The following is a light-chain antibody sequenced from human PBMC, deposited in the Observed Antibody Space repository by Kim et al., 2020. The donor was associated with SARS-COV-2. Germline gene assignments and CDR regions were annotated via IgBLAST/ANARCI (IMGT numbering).Light chain of an antibody. V-gene: IGLV3-19*01. CDR1: SLRRNY. CDR3: KSRDRESTGNLYV. Sequence: SSELTQDPAVSVALGQTVRITCQGDSLRRNYASWYQQKPGQAPILVMYDKNNRPSGIPDRFSGSYSGNTATLTITGAQAADEADYYCKSRDRESTGNLYV. CDR2: DKN. J-gene: IGLJ1*01.